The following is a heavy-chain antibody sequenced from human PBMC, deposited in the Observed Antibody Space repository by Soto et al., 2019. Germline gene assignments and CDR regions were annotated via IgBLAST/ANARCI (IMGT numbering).Heavy chain of an antibody. V-gene: IGHV1-18*01. D-gene: IGHD3-9*01. J-gene: IGHJ4*02. Sequence: ASVKVSCKASGYTFTSYGISWVRQAPGQGLEWMGWISAYNGNTNYAQKLQGRVTMTTDTSTSKAYMELRSLRSDDTAVYYCARTDYDMLTGYVRSFDYWGQGTLVTVSS. CDR2: ISAYNGNT. CDR3: ARTDYDMLTGYVRSFDY. CDR1: GYTFTSYG.